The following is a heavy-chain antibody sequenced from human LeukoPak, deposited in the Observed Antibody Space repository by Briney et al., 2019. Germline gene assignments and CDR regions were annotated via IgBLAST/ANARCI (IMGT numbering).Heavy chain of an antibody. CDR1: GFTFDDYA. CDR2: ISWNSGSI. CDR3: AKASKDSSGYSNDAFDI. Sequence: GGSLRLSCAASGFTFDDYAMHWVRQAPGKGLEWVSGISWNSGSIGYADSVKGRFIISRDNAKNSLYLQMNSLRAEDMALYYCAKASKDSSGYSNDAFDIWGQGTMVTVSS. J-gene: IGHJ3*02. D-gene: IGHD3-22*01. V-gene: IGHV3-9*03.